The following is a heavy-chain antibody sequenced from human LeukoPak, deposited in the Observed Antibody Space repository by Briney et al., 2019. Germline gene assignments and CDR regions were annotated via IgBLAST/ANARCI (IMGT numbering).Heavy chain of an antibody. Sequence: GGSLRLSCAASGFTFSTYSMNWVRQAPGKGLEWVSYISSSSSTIYYADSVKGRFTISWDNAKKSLYLEMNTLRAEDTAIYYCACPYRSRFDYWGQGTLVTVSS. CDR1: GFTFSTYS. CDR3: ACPYRSRFDY. V-gene: IGHV3-48*04. CDR2: ISSSSSTI. D-gene: IGHD6-13*01. J-gene: IGHJ4*02.